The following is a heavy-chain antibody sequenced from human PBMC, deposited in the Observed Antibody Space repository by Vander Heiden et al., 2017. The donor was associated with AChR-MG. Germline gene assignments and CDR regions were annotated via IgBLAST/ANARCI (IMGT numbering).Heavy chain of an antibody. Sequence: QVQLVESGGGVVQPGRSLRFSCAASGFTFSSYAMHWVRQAPGKGLEWVAVISYDGSNKYYADSVKGRFTISRDNSKNTLYLQMNSLRAEDTAVYYCARTPMVRGGGYYYMDVWGKGTTVTVSS. D-gene: IGHD3-10*01. CDR2: ISYDGSNK. J-gene: IGHJ6*03. CDR1: GFTFSSYA. V-gene: IGHV3-30-3*01. CDR3: ARTPMVRGGGYYYMDV.